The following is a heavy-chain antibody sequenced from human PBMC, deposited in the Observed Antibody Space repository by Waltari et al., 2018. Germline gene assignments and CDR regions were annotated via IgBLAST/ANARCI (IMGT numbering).Heavy chain of an antibody. CDR3: VRVWGTKSCPDY. CDR2: IKEDGSEI. D-gene: IGHD3-16*01. V-gene: IGHV3-7*01. J-gene: IGHJ4*02. Sequence: EVQLVESGGGLVRPGGSLRLSCAASGFPFSRSWMIWVRQAPGKGLEWVANIKEDGSEIYYVDSVRGRFTISRDNAKNSLFLQMNYLRVADTAVYYCVRVWGTKSCPDYWGQGTLVTVSS. CDR1: GFPFSRSW.